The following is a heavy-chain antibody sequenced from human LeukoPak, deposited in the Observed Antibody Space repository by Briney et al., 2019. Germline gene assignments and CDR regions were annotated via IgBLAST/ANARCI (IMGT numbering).Heavy chain of an antibody. CDR2: IGVSGGNT. Sequence: GGSLRLSCAASGFIFSSYSMSWVRQAPGKGLEWVSAIGVSGGNTYYADSVKGRFTISRDNSKNTLSLQMDSLRAEDTAVYYCAKRAEIAADGYFDYWGQGTLVTVSS. CDR1: GFIFSSYS. CDR3: AKRAEIAADGYFDY. D-gene: IGHD6-13*01. V-gene: IGHV3-23*01. J-gene: IGHJ4*02.